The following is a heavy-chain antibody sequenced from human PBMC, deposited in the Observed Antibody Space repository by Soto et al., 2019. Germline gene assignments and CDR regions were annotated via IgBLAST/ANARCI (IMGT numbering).Heavy chain of an antibody. Sequence: QGQLVQSGAEVKKPGDSVKVSCKASGYTFTSYGTSWVRQAPGQGLEWMGWISAYNGNTNYAQKLQGRVTMTTDTSTSTAYMELRSLRSDDTAVYYCARVEWADGYGDYGGWFDPWGQGTLVTVSS. CDR2: ISAYNGNT. CDR1: GYTFTSYG. J-gene: IGHJ5*02. D-gene: IGHD4-17*01. V-gene: IGHV1-18*01. CDR3: ARVEWADGYGDYGGWFDP.